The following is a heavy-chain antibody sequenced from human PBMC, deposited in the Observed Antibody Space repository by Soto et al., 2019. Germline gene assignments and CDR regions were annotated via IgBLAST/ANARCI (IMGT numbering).Heavy chain of an antibody. D-gene: IGHD3-9*01. CDR3: ARDGSGYDILTGYYGEYNWFVP. CDR2: IKKDGSEK. J-gene: IGHJ5*02. V-gene: IGHV3-7*05. Sequence: EVQLVESGGGLVQPGGSLRLSCAASGFTFSSYWMSWVRQAPGKGLEWVANIKKDGSEKYYVDSVKGRFTISRDNAKNSLYLQLNLLRAEDTAVYYCARDGSGYDILTGYYGEYNWFVPWGKGTLVTVSS. CDR1: GFTFSSYW.